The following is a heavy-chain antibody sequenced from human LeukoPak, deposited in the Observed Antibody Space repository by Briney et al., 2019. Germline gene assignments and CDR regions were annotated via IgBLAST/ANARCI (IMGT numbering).Heavy chain of an antibody. Sequence: GGSLRLSCAASGFTFSSYGMHWVRQAPGKGLEWVAVIWYDGSSKYYADSVKGRFTISRDNSKNTLYLQMNSLRAEDTAVYYCARDGYGDYVFDYWGQGTLVTVSS. J-gene: IGHJ4*02. CDR2: IWYDGSSK. V-gene: IGHV3-33*01. CDR1: GFTFSSYG. D-gene: IGHD4-17*01. CDR3: ARDGYGDYVFDY.